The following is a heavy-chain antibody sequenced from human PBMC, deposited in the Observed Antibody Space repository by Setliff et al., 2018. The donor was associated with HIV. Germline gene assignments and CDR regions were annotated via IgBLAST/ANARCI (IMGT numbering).Heavy chain of an antibody. CDR1: GFTFDDYA. CDR2: ISWNRGNI. V-gene: IGHV3-9*01. J-gene: IGHJ6*03. D-gene: IGHD2-2*01. CDR3: ARDATRGGDMDV. Sequence: GGSLRLSCAASGFTFDDYAMHWVRQAPGKGLEWVSGISWNRGNIGYADSVKGRFTISRDNAKNSLYLQMNSLRAEDTAVYYCARDATRGGDMDVWAKGTTVTVSS.